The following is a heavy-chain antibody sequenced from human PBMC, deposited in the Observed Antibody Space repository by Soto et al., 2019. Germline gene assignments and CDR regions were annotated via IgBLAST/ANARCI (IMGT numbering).Heavy chain of an antibody. J-gene: IGHJ4*02. Sequence: GGSLRLSCAASGFSFSDYYMTWIRQAPGKGLEWVSKISGSGTTTYYADSVKGRFTVSRDNAKNSLYLQMNSLRAEDTAVYYCARRFPPPTATLDYWGQGTLVTVSS. CDR3: ARRFPPPTATLDY. D-gene: IGHD5-18*01. V-gene: IGHV3-11*01. CDR2: ISGSGTTT. CDR1: GFSFSDYY.